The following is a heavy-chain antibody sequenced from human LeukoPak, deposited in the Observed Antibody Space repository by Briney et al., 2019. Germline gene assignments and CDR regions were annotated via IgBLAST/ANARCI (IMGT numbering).Heavy chain of an antibody. Sequence: GESLKISCKGSGYSFTSYWIGWVRQMPGKGLEWMGIIYSPSFQGQVTISADKSISTAYLQWSSLKASDTAMYYCARHLATPEGGVDYWGQGTLVTVSS. CDR1: GYSFTSYW. D-gene: IGHD2-15*01. CDR2: I. J-gene: IGHJ4*02. V-gene: IGHV5-51*01. CDR3: ARHLATPEGGVDY.